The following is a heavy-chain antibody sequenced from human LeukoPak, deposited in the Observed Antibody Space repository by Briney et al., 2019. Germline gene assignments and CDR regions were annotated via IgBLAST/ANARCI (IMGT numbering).Heavy chain of an antibody. J-gene: IGHJ4*02. V-gene: IGHV3-23*01. CDR2: ISGGGENT. D-gene: IGHD3-16*01. CDR1: GFTVSSSG. Sequence: GGSLRLSCAASGFTVSSSGMTWVRQAPGKGLEWVSGISGGGENTYYADSVKGRFTISRDNSKNTLYLQMNSLRVDDTALYYCAKDWGYWGQGALVTVSS. CDR3: AKDWGY.